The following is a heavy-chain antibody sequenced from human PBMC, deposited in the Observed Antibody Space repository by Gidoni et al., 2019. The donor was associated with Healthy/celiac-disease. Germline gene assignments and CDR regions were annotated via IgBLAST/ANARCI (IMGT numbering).Heavy chain of an antibody. CDR2: ISWDGGST. D-gene: IGHD2-15*01. CDR1: GFTFDDYT. CDR3: AKDYMRPKCSGGSCYSCWFDP. J-gene: IGHJ5*02. V-gene: IGHV3-43*01. Sequence: EVQLVESGGVVVQPVGSLRLSCAASGFTFDDYTMHWVRQAPGKGLEWVSLISWDGGSTYYADSVKGRFTIARDNSKNSLYLQMNSLRTEDTALYYCAKDYMRPKCSGGSCYSCWFDPWGQGNLVTVSS.